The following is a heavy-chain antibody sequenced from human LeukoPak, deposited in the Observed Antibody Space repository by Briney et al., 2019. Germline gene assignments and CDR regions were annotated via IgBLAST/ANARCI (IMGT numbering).Heavy chain of an antibody. CDR3: AKYNSGLSFDY. CDR2: ISYDGSNK. CDR1: GFTFSSYG. Sequence: GGSLRLSCAASGFTFSSYGMHWVRQVPGKGLEWVAVISYDGSNKYYADSVKGRFAISRDNSKNTLYLQMNSLRAEDTAVYYCAKYNSGLSFDYWGQGTLVTVSS. D-gene: IGHD1-26*01. J-gene: IGHJ4*02. V-gene: IGHV3-30*18.